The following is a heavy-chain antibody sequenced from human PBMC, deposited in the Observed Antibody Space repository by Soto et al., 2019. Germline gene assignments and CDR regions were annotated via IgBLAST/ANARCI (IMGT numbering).Heavy chain of an antibody. V-gene: IGHV3-7*03. CDR1: GFTFSSYW. D-gene: IGHD5-12*01. J-gene: IGHJ4*02. Sequence: EVQLVESGGGLVQPGGSLRLSCAASGFTFSSYWMSWVRQAPGKGLEWVAIIKQDGSEKYYVDSVKGRFTISRDNAKNSLYLQMNSLRAEDTAVYYCARGGGYSYFDYWGQGTLVTVSS. CDR2: IKQDGSEK. CDR3: ARGGGYSYFDY.